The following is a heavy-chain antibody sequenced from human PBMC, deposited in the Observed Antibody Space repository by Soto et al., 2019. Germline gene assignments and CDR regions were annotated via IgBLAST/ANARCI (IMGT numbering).Heavy chain of an antibody. D-gene: IGHD2-15*01. Sequence: SETLSLTCTVSGGCISSGGYSWSWIRQHPGKGLDWIGYIYSSVSTYYNPSLKSRVTISVDTSKNQFYLKLSSVTAADTAVYYCAGAFTVTEMLRNDWFVPWGQATLVSVSS. CDR1: GGCISSGGYS. CDR3: AGAFTVTEMLRNDWFVP. J-gene: IGHJ5*02. CDR2: IYSSVST. V-gene: IGHV4-31*03.